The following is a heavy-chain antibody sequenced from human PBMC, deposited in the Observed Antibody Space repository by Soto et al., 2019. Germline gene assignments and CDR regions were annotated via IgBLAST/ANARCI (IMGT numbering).Heavy chain of an antibody. J-gene: IGHJ5*01. V-gene: IGHV4-38-2*01. Sequence: SETLSLTCAVSDYYISYGYYWAWIRPPPGKGLEWIGSIYYSGNTYYNPSLKSRLTRSVDTTKNHFSLKLNSVTAADTAVYYCARQGHGPGPTSFASWGQGTLVTVSS. CDR2: IYYSGNT. CDR3: ARQGHGPGPTSFAS. CDR1: DYYISYGYY.